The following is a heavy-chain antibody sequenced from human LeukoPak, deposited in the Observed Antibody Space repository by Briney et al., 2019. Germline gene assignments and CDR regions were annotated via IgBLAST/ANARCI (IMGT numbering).Heavy chain of an antibody. D-gene: IGHD3-10*01. V-gene: IGHV4-4*07. Sequence: SETLSHTCTVSTGSIGIYYWNWIRKPAGKGLEWIGRIFTSGIANYNPCLKSRVSMSVDTSNNQFSLNLSSVTPADTAVYYCAREISGTYYNPLGYMDVWGKGTTVTVSS. J-gene: IGHJ6*03. CDR3: AREISGTYYNPLGYMDV. CDR1: TGSIGIYY. CDR2: IFTSGIA.